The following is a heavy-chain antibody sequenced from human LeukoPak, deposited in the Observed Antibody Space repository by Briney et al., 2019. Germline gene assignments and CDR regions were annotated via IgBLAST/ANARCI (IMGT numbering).Heavy chain of an antibody. V-gene: IGHV1-2*02. Sequence: ASVKVSCKASGYTFTGYYMHWVRQAPGQGLEWMGWVNPNSGGTNYAQKFQGRVTMTRDMSISTAYMELSRLRSDDTAVYYCARDLRAVSYYYYYGMDVWGQGTTVTVSS. J-gene: IGHJ6*02. CDR3: ARDLRAVSYYYYYGMDV. CDR1: GYTFTGYY. D-gene: IGHD6-19*01. CDR2: VNPNSGGT.